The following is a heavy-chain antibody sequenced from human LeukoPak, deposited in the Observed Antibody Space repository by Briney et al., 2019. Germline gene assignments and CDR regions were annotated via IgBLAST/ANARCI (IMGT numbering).Heavy chain of an antibody. D-gene: IGHD3-16*02. V-gene: IGHV3-23*01. CDR2: ISGGGGST. Sequence: GGSLRLSCAASGFTFSSCAMTWVRQAPGKGLEWVPAISGGGGSTYYADSVKGRFTISRDSSRNTLSLQMNSRRAEDTAVYYCAKAAAYDYVWGSYRLDYWGQGTLVTVSS. J-gene: IGHJ4*02. CDR1: GFTFSSCA. CDR3: AKAAAYDYVWGSYRLDY.